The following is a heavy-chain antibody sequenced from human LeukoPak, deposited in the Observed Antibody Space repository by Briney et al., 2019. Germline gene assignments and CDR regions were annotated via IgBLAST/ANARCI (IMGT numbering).Heavy chain of an antibody. Sequence: GASVKVSCKASGYTFTGYYMHWVRQAPGQGLEWMGWINPNSGGTNYAQKFQGRVTMTRGTSLSAAYTELSRLRADDTAVYYCARVWLPSYYDSSGYWEYFQHWGQGTLVTVSS. CDR2: INPNSGGT. CDR1: GYTFTGYY. D-gene: IGHD3-22*01. V-gene: IGHV1-2*02. J-gene: IGHJ1*01. CDR3: ARVWLPSYYDSSGYWEYFQH.